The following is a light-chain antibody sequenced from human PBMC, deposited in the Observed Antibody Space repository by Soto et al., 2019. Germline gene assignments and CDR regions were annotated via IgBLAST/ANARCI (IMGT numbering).Light chain of an antibody. V-gene: IGLV2-14*01. CDR3: SSYTSTITVL. CDR2: EVS. Sequence: QSALTQPASVSGSPGQSITISCTGTSSDVGASKYVSWYQQHPGKAPKLMIYEVSNRPSGVSNRFSGSKSGNTASLTISGLHAEDEADYYCSSYTSTITVLFGGGTKLTVL. J-gene: IGLJ2*01. CDR1: SSDVGASKY.